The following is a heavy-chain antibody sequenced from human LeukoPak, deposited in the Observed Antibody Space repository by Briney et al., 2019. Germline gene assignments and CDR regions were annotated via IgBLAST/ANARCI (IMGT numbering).Heavy chain of an antibody. V-gene: IGHV1-69*13. CDR2: IIPIFGTA. CDR3: ARDKTYCSSTSCYHLFDY. Sequence: ASVKVSCKASGGTFSSYAISWVRQAPGQGLEWMGGIIPIFGTANYAQKFQGRVTITADESTSTAYMGLSSLRSEDTAVYYCARDKTYCSSTSCYHLFDYWGQGTLVTVSS. J-gene: IGHJ4*02. CDR1: GGTFSSYA. D-gene: IGHD2-2*01.